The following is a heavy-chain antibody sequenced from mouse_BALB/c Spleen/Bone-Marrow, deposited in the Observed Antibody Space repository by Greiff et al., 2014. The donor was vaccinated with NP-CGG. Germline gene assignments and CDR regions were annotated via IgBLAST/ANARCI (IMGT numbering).Heavy chain of an antibody. V-gene: IGHV5-12*02. J-gene: IGHJ3*01. CDR1: GFTFSDYY. D-gene: IGHD2-10*01. CDR3: ASTYYGNPFAY. CDR2: ISNGGGST. Sequence: EVNLVESGGGLVQPGGSLKLSCATSGFTFSDYYMYWVRQTPGKRLEWVAYISNGGGSTYYPDTVKGRFTISRDNAKNTLYLQMSRLKSEDTAMYYCASTYYGNPFAYWGQGTLVTVSA.